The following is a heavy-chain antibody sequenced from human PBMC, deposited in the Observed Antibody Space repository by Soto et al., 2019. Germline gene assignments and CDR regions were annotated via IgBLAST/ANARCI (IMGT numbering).Heavy chain of an antibody. CDR3: ASIPYCSGGSCYSEYSGYDYYFDY. J-gene: IGHJ4*02. V-gene: IGHV4-59*08. Sequence: SETLSLSCTVSGGSISSYYWGWIRQPPEKGLEWIGYIYYSGSTNYNPSLKSRVTISVDTSKNQFSLKLSSVTAADTAVYYCASIPYCSGGSCYSEYSGYDYYFDYWGQGTLVTVSS. CDR1: GGSISSYY. CDR2: IYYSGST. D-gene: IGHD2-15*01.